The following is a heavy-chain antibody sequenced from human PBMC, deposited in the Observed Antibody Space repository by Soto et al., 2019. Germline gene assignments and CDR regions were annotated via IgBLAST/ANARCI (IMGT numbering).Heavy chain of an antibody. CDR1: GFTFSSYG. D-gene: IGHD3-16*02. V-gene: IGHV3-23*01. CDR2: ISGSGSTT. CDR3: ARDPMITFGGVIGHGKKGMDV. J-gene: IGHJ6*04. Sequence: GGSLRLSCAASGFTFSSYGMSWVLQAPGKGLQWVSAISGSGSTTYYADSVKGRFTISRDNAKNTLYLKMNSLRDEDTAVYYCARDPMITFGGVIGHGKKGMDVWGTGTMVTVSS.